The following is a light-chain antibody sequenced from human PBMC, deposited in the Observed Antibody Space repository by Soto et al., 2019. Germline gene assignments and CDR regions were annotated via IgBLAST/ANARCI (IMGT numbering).Light chain of an antibody. J-gene: IGKJ5*01. Sequence: DIQMTQSASTLSASVGDTFTITCLASQSFISWLAWYQQKPGKAPKLLIYKASSLYSGVPSRFSGSGSGTEFTLTISSLQPDDFATYYCQQYNSYQIAFGQGTRLETK. CDR2: KAS. V-gene: IGKV1-5*03. CDR1: QSFISW. CDR3: QQYNSYQIA.